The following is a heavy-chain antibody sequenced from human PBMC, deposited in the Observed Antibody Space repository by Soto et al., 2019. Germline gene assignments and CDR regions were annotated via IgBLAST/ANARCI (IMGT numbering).Heavy chain of an antibody. CDR2: IIPIFGTA. Sequence: QVQLVQSGAEVKKPGSSVKVSCKASGGTFSSYAISWVQQAPGQGLEWMGGIIPIFGTANYAQKFQGRVTITADKSTSTAYMELSSLRSEDTAVYYCARVGCSSTSCYKNYYYGMDVWGQGTTVTVSS. CDR3: ARVGCSSTSCYKNYYYGMDV. CDR1: GGTFSSYA. J-gene: IGHJ6*02. V-gene: IGHV1-69*06. D-gene: IGHD2-2*01.